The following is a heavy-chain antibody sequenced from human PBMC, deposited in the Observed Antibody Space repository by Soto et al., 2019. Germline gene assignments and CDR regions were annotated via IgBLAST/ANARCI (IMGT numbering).Heavy chain of an antibody. V-gene: IGHV3-7*05. CDR1: GFTFSDYW. J-gene: IGHJ3*02. CDR2: IRKDESKK. CDR3: ARDVSPGSGPYYDAFDI. Sequence: EVQLVESGGGLVQPGESLRLSCSASGFTFSDYWMTWVRQAPGKGLEWVANIRKDESKKSCLDSVRGRFTVSRDNARNLLYLQMDSLRAEDTALYYCARDVSPGSGPYYDAFDIWGQGTMVTVSS. D-gene: IGHD3-22*01.